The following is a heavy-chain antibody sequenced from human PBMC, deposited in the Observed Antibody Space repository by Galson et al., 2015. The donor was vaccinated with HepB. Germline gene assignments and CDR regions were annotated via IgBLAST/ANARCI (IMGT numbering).Heavy chain of an antibody. D-gene: IGHD2-2*02. J-gene: IGHJ3*02. V-gene: IGHV3-21*01. CDR2: IGNSGSH. CDR3: ARYCSSISCYMAFDI. Sequence: SLRLSCAASGFTFSSYSMNWVRQAPGEGLEWVSFIGNSGSHKYAGSVKGRFTISRDNGKNSLYLQMDSLRVEDTAVYYCARYCSSISCYMAFDIWGQGTMVTVSS. CDR1: GFTFSSYS.